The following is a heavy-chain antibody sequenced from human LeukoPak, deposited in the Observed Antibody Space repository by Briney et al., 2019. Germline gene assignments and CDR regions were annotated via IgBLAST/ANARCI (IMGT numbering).Heavy chain of an antibody. V-gene: IGHV5-51*01. Sequence: GESLKISCRVSGNSFTNYWIGWVRQMPGKGLEWMGIIYLADSDTRYRPSYQGQVTISADRSITTAYLQWSSLKASDTAIYYCATAVNSWYYFDYWGQGTLVTVSS. CDR2: IYLADSDT. D-gene: IGHD6-13*01. CDR3: ATAVNSWYYFDY. J-gene: IGHJ4*02. CDR1: GNSFTNYW.